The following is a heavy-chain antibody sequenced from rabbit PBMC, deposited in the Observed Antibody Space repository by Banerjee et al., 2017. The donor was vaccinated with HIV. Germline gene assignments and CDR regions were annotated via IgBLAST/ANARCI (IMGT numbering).Heavy chain of an antibody. CDR3: VREVAAKFSL. Sequence: QLEESGGGLVQPGGSLKLSCKASGFDFSTYSMSWVRQAPGRGLEWIGYIVPIFGTRAYANWVNDRFSIARENTQNTLYLQRNRLTAADTAAYCCVREVAAKFSLWGPGTLVTVS. CDR2: IVPIFGTR. V-gene: IGHV1S7*01. J-gene: IGHJ4*01. D-gene: IGHD4-1*01. CDR1: GFDFSTYS.